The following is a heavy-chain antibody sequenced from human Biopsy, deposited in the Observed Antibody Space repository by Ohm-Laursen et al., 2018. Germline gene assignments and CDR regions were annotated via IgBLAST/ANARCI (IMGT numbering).Heavy chain of an antibody. D-gene: IGHD3-10*01. J-gene: IGHJ4*02. V-gene: IGHV1-2*02. CDR3: ARDRMTDVFGGPTRTDVFDS. CDR2: VNPNSGAT. Sequence: ASVKVSCKASGYTFNDYYIHWVRQSPGQGLEWMGWVNPNSGATNSAEKFRGRVTLTRDTSISAVYIELRRLKYDDAAVYFCARDRMTDVFGGPTRTDVFDSWGQGTPVPVSS. CDR1: GYTFNDYY.